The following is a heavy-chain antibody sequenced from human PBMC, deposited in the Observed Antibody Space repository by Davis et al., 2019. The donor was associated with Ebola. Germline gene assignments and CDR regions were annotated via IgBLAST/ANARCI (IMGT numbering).Heavy chain of an antibody. V-gene: IGHV3-73*01. Sequence: LSLTCAASGFTFSGSAMHWVRQASGKGLEWVGRIRSKANSYATAYAASVKGRFTISRDDSKNTAYLQMNSLKTEDTAVYYCTITTVTLDYWGQGTLVTVSS. J-gene: IGHJ4*02. CDR2: IRSKANSYAT. D-gene: IGHD4-17*01. CDR3: TITTVTLDY. CDR1: GFTFSGSA.